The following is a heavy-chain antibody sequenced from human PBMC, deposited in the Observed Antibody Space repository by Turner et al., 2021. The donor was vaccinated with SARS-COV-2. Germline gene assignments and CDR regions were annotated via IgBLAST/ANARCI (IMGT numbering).Heavy chain of an antibody. CDR1: GFTFSGSA. CDR3: TIYCSGGSCYGI. D-gene: IGHD2-15*01. V-gene: IGHV3-73*01. Sequence: EVQLVESGGGVVEPGGSLKLPCAASGFTFSGSALHWVRQASGKGLEWVGRIRSKANSYATAYAASVKGRFTISRDDSKNTAYLQMNSLKTEDTAVYYCTIYCSGGSCYGIWGQGTLVTVSS. J-gene: IGHJ4*02. CDR2: IRSKANSYAT.